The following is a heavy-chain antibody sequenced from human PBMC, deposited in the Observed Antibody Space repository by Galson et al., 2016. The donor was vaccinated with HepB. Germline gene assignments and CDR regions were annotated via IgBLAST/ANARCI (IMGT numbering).Heavy chain of an antibody. J-gene: IGHJ3*02. V-gene: IGHV3-7*01. D-gene: IGHD3-22*01. CDR1: GFIFSSYW. CDR3: ATMFYYYGSGFDRVDAFDI. Sequence: ALRLSCAASGFIFSSYWMNWVRQAPGKGLEWVADTKQDGREKYYVDSVEGRFTVSRDNAKNTRYLQMSSLRAEDTAVYYCATMFYYYGSGFDRVDAFDIWGQGTMVTVSS. CDR2: TKQDGREK.